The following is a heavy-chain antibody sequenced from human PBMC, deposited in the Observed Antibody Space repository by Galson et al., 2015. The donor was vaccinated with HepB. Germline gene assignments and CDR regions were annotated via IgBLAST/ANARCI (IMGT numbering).Heavy chain of an antibody. J-gene: IGHJ6*02. D-gene: IGHD1-14*01. CDR1: VFSLSTSDVA. Sequence: PALVRPTQTLTLTCTFSVFSLSTSDVAVSWLRQPPGKALEWLAVIYWKDDASYSPSLTTSLSVPKHTSTNQVVLTMTNMDPVDTAAYFCAHSTLWPNRPLLGRNYYGMDVWGPGTTVTVSS. CDR2: IYWKDDA. CDR3: AHSTLWPNRPLLGRNYYGMDV. V-gene: IGHV2-5*01.